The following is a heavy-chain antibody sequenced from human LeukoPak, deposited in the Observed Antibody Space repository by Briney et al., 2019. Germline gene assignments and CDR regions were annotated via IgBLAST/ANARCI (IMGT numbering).Heavy chain of an antibody. J-gene: IGHJ3*02. CDR3: ARGAPIVVVVAATAGDSDAFDI. V-gene: IGHV1-8*03. CDR1: GYTFTSYD. Sequence: ASVKVSCKASGYTFTSYDINWVRQATGQGLEWMGWMNPNSGNTGYAQKFQGRVTITRNTSISTAYMELSSLRSEDTAVYYCARGAPIVVVVAATAGDSDAFDIWGQGTMVTVSS. D-gene: IGHD2-15*01. CDR2: MNPNSGNT.